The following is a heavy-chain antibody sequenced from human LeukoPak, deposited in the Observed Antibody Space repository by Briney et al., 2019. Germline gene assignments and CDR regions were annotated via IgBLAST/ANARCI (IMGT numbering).Heavy chain of an antibody. CDR2: IYYSGST. V-gene: IGHV4-59*01. CDR3: ARVEGDFWSGYHYYYGMDV. CDR1: GGSISSYY. D-gene: IGHD3-3*01. Sequence: PSETLSLTCTVSGGSISSYYWSWIRQPPGKGLEWIGYIYYSGSTNYNPSLKSPVTISVDTSKNQFSLKLSSVTAADTAVYYCARVEGDFWSGYHYYYGMDVWGQGTTVTVSS. J-gene: IGHJ6*02.